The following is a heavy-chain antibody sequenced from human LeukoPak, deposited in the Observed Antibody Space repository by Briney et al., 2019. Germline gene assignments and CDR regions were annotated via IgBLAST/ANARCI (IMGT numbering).Heavy chain of an antibody. Sequence: GESLQISCQGSEYSFATYWIAWLRQLPGKGLEWMGIIYPSDSDTRYSPSFQGQVTISADKSIKTAYLQWSSLKASDTAMYYCARPLQGIVGATGFDYWGQGTLVTVSS. CDR3: ARPLQGIVGATGFDY. J-gene: IGHJ4*02. CDR2: IYPSDSDT. V-gene: IGHV5-51*01. D-gene: IGHD1-26*01. CDR1: EYSFATYW.